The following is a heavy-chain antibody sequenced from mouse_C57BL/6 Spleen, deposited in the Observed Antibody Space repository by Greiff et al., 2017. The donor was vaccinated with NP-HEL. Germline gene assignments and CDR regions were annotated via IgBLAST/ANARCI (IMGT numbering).Heavy chain of an antibody. V-gene: IGHV14-4*01. D-gene: IGHD1-1*01. Sequence: EVKLMESGAELVRPGASVKLSCTASGFNIKDDYMHWVKQRPEQGLEWIGWIDPENGDTEYASKFQGKATITADTSSNTAYLQLSSLTSEDTAVYYCTTGYYGSSYNWGQGTTLTVSS. J-gene: IGHJ2*01. CDR2: IDPENGDT. CDR3: TTGYYGSSYN. CDR1: GFNIKDDY.